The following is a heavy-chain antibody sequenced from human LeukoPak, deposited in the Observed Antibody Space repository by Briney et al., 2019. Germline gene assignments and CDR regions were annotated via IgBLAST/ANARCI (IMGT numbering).Heavy chain of an antibody. V-gene: IGHV3-20*04. D-gene: IGHD4-17*01. J-gene: IGHJ4*02. Sequence: GGSLGLSCAASGFTFDDYGMSWVRQAPGKGLEWVSGINWNGGSTGYADSVKGRFTISRDNSKNTLYLQLNSLRGEDTAVYYCASQTTVKYYFDYWGQGTLVTVSS. CDR1: GFTFDDYG. CDR3: ASQTTVKYYFDY. CDR2: INWNGGST.